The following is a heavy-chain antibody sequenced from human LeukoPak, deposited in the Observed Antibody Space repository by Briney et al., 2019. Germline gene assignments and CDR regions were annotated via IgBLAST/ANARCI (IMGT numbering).Heavy chain of an antibody. CDR3: TRDHNWGADY. Sequence: RASVKVSCKASGYTFTSYGISWVRQAPGQGLEWMGWIHPNGGRTNYAPKFQGRVTMTRDTSVTTDYMELSWLTSDDTAVYYCTRDHNWGADYWGQGTLITVSS. CDR2: IHPNGGRT. D-gene: IGHD7-27*01. CDR1: GYTFTSYG. V-gene: IGHV1-2*02. J-gene: IGHJ4*02.